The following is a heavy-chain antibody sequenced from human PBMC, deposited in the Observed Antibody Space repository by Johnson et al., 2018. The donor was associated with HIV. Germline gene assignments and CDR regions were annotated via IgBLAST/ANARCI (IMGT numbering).Heavy chain of an antibody. J-gene: IGHJ3*02. D-gene: IGHD3-22*01. CDR2: IKSKTDGGTT. V-gene: IGHV3-15*01. CDR1: GFTFSNAW. CDR3: ARRSYDSSGAGFDI. Sequence: EVQLVESGGGLVKPGGSLRLSCAASGFTFSNAWMTWVRRAPGKGLEWVGRIKSKTDGGTTDYVAPVKGRFTISRDDSKNTLYLQMGSLRAEDMAVYYCARRSYDSSGAGFDIWGRGTKVIVSS.